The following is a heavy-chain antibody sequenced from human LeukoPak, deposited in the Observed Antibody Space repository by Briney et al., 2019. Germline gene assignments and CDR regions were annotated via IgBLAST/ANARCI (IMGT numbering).Heavy chain of an antibody. Sequence: GGSLRLSCAASGFTFSDYYMSWIRQAPGKGLEWVSYISSSGSTIYYADSVKGRFTISRDNAKNSLYLQMNSQRAEDTAVYYCAKPHFTAWSWFDPWGQGTLVTVSS. J-gene: IGHJ5*02. D-gene: IGHD2-21*01. CDR3: AKPHFTAWSWFDP. CDR2: ISSSGSTI. V-gene: IGHV3-11*01. CDR1: GFTFSDYY.